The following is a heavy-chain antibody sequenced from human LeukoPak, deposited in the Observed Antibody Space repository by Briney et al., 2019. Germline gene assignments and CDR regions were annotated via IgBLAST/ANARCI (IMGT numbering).Heavy chain of an antibody. CDR3: ARDQTVAGD. D-gene: IGHD6-19*01. Sequence: PGGSLRLSCAASGFTDSTNYMTWVRQAPGKGLEWVSVIFNDGNAYYADSVKGRFTISRDNSKNTLYLQMNSLRAEDTALYYCARDQTVAGDWGQGTLVTVSS. CDR1: GFTDSTNY. CDR2: IFNDGNA. V-gene: IGHV3-66*01. J-gene: IGHJ4*02.